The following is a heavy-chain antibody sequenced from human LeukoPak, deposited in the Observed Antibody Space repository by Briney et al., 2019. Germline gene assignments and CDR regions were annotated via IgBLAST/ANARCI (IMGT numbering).Heavy chain of an antibody. D-gene: IGHD6-13*01. J-gene: IGHJ4*02. CDR3: THSSSWLYYFDY. CDR1: GFTFSGSA. CDR2: IRSKANSYAT. V-gene: IGHV3-73*01. Sequence: PGGSLRLSCAASGFTFSGSAMHWVRQASGKGLEGVGRIRSKANSYATAYAASVKGRFTISRDDSKNTAYRQMNSLKTEDTAVYYCTHSSSWLYYFDYWGQGTLVTVSS.